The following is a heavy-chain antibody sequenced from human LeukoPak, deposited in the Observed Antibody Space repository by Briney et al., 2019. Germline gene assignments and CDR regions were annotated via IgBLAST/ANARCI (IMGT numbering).Heavy chain of an antibody. CDR3: ARFAAGGSYYYYMDV. Sequence: GGSLRLSCAASTFSFSEYPMNWVRQAPGKGLEWVSYISSSSSTIYYADSVKGRFTISRDNAKNSLYLQMNSLRADDTAVYYCARFAAGGSYYYYMDVWGKGTTVTVSS. CDR1: TFSFSEYP. D-gene: IGHD6-25*01. J-gene: IGHJ6*03. V-gene: IGHV3-48*01. CDR2: ISSSSSTI.